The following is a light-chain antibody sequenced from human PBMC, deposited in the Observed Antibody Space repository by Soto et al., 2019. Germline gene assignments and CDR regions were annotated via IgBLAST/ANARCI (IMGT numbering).Light chain of an antibody. CDR1: ISNIGDNT. CDR2: TDI. CDR3: AAWYDNLNGWV. V-gene: IGLV1-44*01. J-gene: IGLJ3*02. Sequence: QSVLTQPPSASGTPGQRVTISCSGSISNIGDNTVTWYQQFPGTAPKLLIYTDIQRPSGVPDRLSGSKSGTSASLAISGLQSEEEADYYCAAWYDNLNGWVFGGGTKLTVL.